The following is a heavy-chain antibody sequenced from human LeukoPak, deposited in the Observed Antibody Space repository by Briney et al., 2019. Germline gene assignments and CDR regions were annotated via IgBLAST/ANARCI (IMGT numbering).Heavy chain of an antibody. V-gene: IGHV5-51*01. D-gene: IGHD3-10*01. CDR2: IYPGDSDT. J-gene: IGHJ6*02. CDR1: GYSFTSYW. CDR3: ARRGSGSYYGPYYYGMDV. Sequence: GESLKISCKGSGYSFTSYWIGWVRQMPGKGLEWKGIIYPGDSDTRYSPSFQGQVTISADKSISTAYLQWSSLKASDTAMYYCARRGSGSYYGPYYYGMDVWGQGTTVTVSS.